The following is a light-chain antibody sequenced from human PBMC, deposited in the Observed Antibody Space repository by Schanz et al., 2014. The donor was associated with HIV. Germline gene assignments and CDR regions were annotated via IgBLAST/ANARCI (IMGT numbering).Light chain of an antibody. V-gene: IGLV2-8*01. CDR3: SSSGGSNNFVI. J-gene: IGLJ2*01. Sequence: QSALTQPPFASGSPGQSVTISCTGTSSDVGAYNYVSWYQQHPGKAPKLMIYEVSKRPSGVPDRFSGSKSGSTASLTVSGLQAEDEADYYCSSSGGSNNFVIFGGGTKLTVL. CDR2: EVS. CDR1: SSDVGAYNY.